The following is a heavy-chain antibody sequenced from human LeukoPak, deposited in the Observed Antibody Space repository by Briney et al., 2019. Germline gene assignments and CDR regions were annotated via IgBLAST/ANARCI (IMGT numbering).Heavy chain of an antibody. CDR1: GYTFTGYY. V-gene: IGHV1-2*06. Sequence: GASVKVSCKASGYTFTGYYMHWVPQAPGQGLEWMGRINPNSGGTNYAQKFQGRVTMTRDTSISTAYMELSRLRSDDTAVYYCARSYGDYGNHYYYMDVWGKGTTVTVSS. D-gene: IGHD4-17*01. CDR2: INPNSGGT. CDR3: ARSYGDYGNHYYYMDV. J-gene: IGHJ6*03.